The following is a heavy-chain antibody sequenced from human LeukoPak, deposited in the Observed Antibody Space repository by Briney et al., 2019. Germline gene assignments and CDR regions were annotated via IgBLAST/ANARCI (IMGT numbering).Heavy chain of an antibody. CDR2: ISNNGGST. CDR1: GFTFSTYA. CDR3: ARSTSSEYDIYHFGY. D-gene: IGHD3-9*01. Sequence: GGSLRLSCSASGFTFSTYAMHWVRQAPGKGLEYVSAISNNGGSTYYADSVKGRFTISRDNSKNTLYLQMNRLRAEDTAVYYCARSTSSEYDIYHFGYWGQGTLVTVSS. V-gene: IGHV3-64*04. J-gene: IGHJ4*02.